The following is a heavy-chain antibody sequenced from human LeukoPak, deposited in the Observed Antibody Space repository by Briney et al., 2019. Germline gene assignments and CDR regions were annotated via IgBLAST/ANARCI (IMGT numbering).Heavy chain of an antibody. V-gene: IGHV3-7*02. D-gene: IGHD1-26*01. CDR3: ARAGSYYRAFDI. CDR1: GFAFSNYW. J-gene: IGHJ3*02. Sequence: SGGSLRLSCAASGFAFSNYWMIWVRQAPGKGLEWVGNIKQDGSEKRYADSVRGRFSISRDNAKNTLYLQLNSLRAEDTAVYYCARAGSYYRAFDIWGQGTMVTVSS. CDR2: IKQDGSEK.